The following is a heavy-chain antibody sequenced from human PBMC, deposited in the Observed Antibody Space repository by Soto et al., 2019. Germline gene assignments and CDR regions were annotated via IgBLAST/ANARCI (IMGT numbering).Heavy chain of an antibody. CDR2: ISSSSSTI. Sequence: EVQLVESGGGLVQPGGSLRLSCAASGFTFSSYSMNWVRQAPGKGLEWVSYISSSSSTIYYADSVKGRFTISRDNAKNSLYLQMNSLGDEDTAVYYCARDSEGYSGYDLGYYYYGMDVWGQGTTVTVSS. D-gene: IGHD5-12*01. V-gene: IGHV3-48*02. J-gene: IGHJ6*02. CDR1: GFTFSSYS. CDR3: ARDSEGYSGYDLGYYYYGMDV.